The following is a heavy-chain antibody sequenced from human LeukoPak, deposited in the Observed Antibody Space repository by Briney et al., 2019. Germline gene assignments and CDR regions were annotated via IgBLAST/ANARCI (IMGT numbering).Heavy chain of an antibody. Sequence: GGSLRLSCAASGFTFDDYAMHWVRQAPGKGLEWVSGISWNSGSIGYADSVKGRFTISRDNAKNSLYLQMSSLRAEDTALYYCAKDMTGYCGGDCAKDYWGQGTLVTVSS. CDR2: ISWNSGSI. CDR3: AKDMTGYCGGDCAKDY. CDR1: GFTFDDYA. D-gene: IGHD2-21*02. V-gene: IGHV3-9*01. J-gene: IGHJ4*02.